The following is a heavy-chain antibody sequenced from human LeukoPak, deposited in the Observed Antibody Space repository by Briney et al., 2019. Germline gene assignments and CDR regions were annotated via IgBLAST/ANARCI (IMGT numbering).Heavy chain of an antibody. Sequence: GGSLRLSCAASGFTFSDYYMSWIRQAPGKGLEWVSYISSSGSTIYYADSVKGRFTISRDNAKNSLYLQMNSLRAEDTAIYYCARDPYSGSYGDSYYYYMDVWGKGTTVTISS. D-gene: IGHD1-26*01. J-gene: IGHJ6*03. CDR3: ARDPYSGSYGDSYYYYMDV. CDR2: ISSSGSTI. CDR1: GFTFSDYY. V-gene: IGHV3-11*04.